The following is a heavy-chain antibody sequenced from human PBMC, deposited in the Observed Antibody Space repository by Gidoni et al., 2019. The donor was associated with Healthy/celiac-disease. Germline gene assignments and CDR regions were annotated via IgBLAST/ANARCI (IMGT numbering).Heavy chain of an antibody. D-gene: IGHD3-9*01. CDR2: IYPGDSDT. Sequence: EVQRMQSGAEVQKHGESRKLSCKVSEYSFNSDWIGWVRQMPGNGLEWMGIIYPGDSDTRYSPSFQGQVTISADKSISTAYLQWSSLKASDTAMYYCARHGSAYYDILAVYYCFDYWGQGTLVTVSS. V-gene: IGHV5-51*01. J-gene: IGHJ4*02. CDR3: ARHGSAYYDILAVYYCFDY. CDR1: EYSFNSDW.